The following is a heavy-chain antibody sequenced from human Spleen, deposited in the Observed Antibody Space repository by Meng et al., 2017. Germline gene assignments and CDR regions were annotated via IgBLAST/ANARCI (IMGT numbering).Heavy chain of an antibody. CDR3: ARGPTTMAHDFDY. J-gene: IGHJ4*02. CDR2: INHSGST. V-gene: IGHV4-34*01. Sequence: QVTLQQWGAGLLKPSETLSITCVVSGGSFSDYYWSWIRQPPGKGLEWIGEINHSGSTNYNPSLESRATISVDTSQNNLSLKLSSVTAADSAVYYCARGPTTMAHDFDYWGQGTLVTVSS. CDR1: GGSFSDYY. D-gene: IGHD4-11*01.